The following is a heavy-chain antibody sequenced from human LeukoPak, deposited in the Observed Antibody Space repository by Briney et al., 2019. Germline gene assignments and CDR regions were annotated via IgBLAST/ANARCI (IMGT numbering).Heavy chain of an antibody. Sequence: GGSLRLSCAASGFTLSSYSMNWVRQAPGKRLEWVSSISSSSSYIYYADSVKGRFTISRDNAKNSLYLQMNSLRAEDTAVYYCARDHFIVSQNSGYDHPSYYFDYWGQGTLVTVSS. CDR3: ARDHFIVSQNSGYDHPSYYFDY. D-gene: IGHD5-12*01. J-gene: IGHJ4*02. CDR1: GFTLSSYS. CDR2: ISSSSSYI. V-gene: IGHV3-21*01.